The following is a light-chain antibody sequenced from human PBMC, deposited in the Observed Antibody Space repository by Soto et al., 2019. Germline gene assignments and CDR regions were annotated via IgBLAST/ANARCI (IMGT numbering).Light chain of an antibody. J-gene: IGKJ4*01. CDR2: TAS. Sequence: DIQLTQSPSFLSASVGDRVTITCRASQGISSYLAWYQQKPGKAPKLIIYTASTLQSGVPSRFSGSGSGTEFTLTISSLQPEDFATYYCQQLNSYPHTFGGGTNVEIK. CDR3: QQLNSYPHT. CDR1: QGISSY. V-gene: IGKV1-9*01.